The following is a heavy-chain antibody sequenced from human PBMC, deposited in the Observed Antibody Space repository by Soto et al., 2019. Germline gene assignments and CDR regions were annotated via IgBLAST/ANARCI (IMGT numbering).Heavy chain of an antibody. D-gene: IGHD3-10*01. V-gene: IGHV5-51*01. CDR2: IYPGDSDT. Sequence: GESLKISCKGSGYSFTSYWIGWVRQMPGKGLEWMGIIYPGDSDTRYSPSFQGQVTISADKSISTAYLQWSSLKASDTAMYYCARHGVRGFDYYYGMDVWGQGTTVTVSS. CDR1: GYSFTSYW. J-gene: IGHJ6*02. CDR3: ARHGVRGFDYYYGMDV.